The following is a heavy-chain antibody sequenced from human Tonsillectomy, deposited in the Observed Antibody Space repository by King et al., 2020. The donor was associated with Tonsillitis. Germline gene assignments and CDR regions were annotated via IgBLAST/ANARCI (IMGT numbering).Heavy chain of an antibody. D-gene: IGHD1/OR15-1a*01. CDR2: MYYSGAT. CDR1: GGSISSPNYY. Sequence: QLQESGPGLVKPSETLSLTCTVSGGSISSPNYYWGWIRQPPGKGLEWIGTMYYSGATFYNPSLKSRITLSLDTSKNQFSLKLSSLTAAATAFYYCARFSVATMYGYLDIWGRGTLVTVSS. J-gene: IGHJ2*01. V-gene: IGHV4-39*07. CDR3: ARFSVATMYGYLDI.